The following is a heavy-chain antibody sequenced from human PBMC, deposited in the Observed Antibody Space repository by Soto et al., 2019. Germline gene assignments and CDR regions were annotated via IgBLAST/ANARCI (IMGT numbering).Heavy chain of an antibody. CDR2: IGTAGDT. CDR3: ARGAYYDLIDAFDS. J-gene: IGHJ3*02. V-gene: IGHV3-13*01. Sequence: GGSLRLSCAASGFTFSSYDMHWVRQATGKGLEWVSAIGTAGDTYYPGSVKGRFTISRENAKNSLYLQMNGLRAGDTAVYYCARGAYYDLIDAFDSWGQGTMVTVSS. CDR1: GFTFSSYD. D-gene: IGHD3-3*01.